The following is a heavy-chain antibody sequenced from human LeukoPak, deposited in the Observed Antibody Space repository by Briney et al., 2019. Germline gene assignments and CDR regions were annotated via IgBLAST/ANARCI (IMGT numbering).Heavy chain of an antibody. CDR3: AKERGHPLANYYMDV. D-gene: IGHD1-26*01. J-gene: IGHJ6*03. CDR2: VSGSGSGGST. CDR1: GFPFSSYA. V-gene: IGHV3-23*01. Sequence: PGGPLKLSCEPSGFPFSSYALSGVRQPPGKGRDWVSVVSGSGSGGSTYYADSVRGRFTISRDSSKNTLYLQMNSLRAEDTAVYSCAKERGHPLANYYMDVWGKGTTVTVSS.